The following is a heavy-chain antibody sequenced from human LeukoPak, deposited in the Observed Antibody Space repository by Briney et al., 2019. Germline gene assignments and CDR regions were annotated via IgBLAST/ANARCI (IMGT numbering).Heavy chain of an antibody. CDR2: ISGSGGST. Sequence: GGSLRLSCAASGFTFSSYAMSWVRQAPGKGLEWVSAISGSGGSTYYADSVKGRFTISRDTSKNTLYLQMNSLRAEDTAVYYCAAQTGTITMIVVVIQGYFQHGGQGTLVTVSS. CDR1: GFTFSSYA. CDR3: AAQTGTITMIVVVIQGYFQH. V-gene: IGHV3-23*01. J-gene: IGHJ1*01. D-gene: IGHD3-22*01.